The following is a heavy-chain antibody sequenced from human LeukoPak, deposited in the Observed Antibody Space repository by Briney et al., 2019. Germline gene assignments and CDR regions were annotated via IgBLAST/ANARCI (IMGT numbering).Heavy chain of an antibody. V-gene: IGHV1-69*10. J-gene: IGHJ3*01. CDR3: AGIPVFGVVLHQEPV. CDR2: FIPILGTA. CDR1: GGAFSDYA. Sequence: SVKVSCKASGGAFSDYALNWVRQAPGQGLVWMGVFIPILGTANCTQKFQGRVTITADISTITVYMELSSLRSEDTAVYFCAGIPVFGVVLHQEPVWGKGTMVTVSS. D-gene: IGHD3-3*01.